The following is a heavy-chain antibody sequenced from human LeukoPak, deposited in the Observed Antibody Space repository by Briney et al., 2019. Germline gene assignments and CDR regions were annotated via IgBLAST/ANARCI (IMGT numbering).Heavy chain of an antibody. V-gene: IGHV3-23*01. CDR1: GFTFSSYA. J-gene: IGHJ5*02. D-gene: IGHD2-2*01. Sequence: GGSLRLSCAASGFTFSSYAMSWVRQAPGKGLEWVSSISGSGDSTYHADSVKGRFTISRDNAKKTLYLQMNSLKAEDTAVYYCAKDSVLIPAGWFDPWGQGTLVTVSS. CDR2: ISGSGDST. CDR3: AKDSVLIPAGWFDP.